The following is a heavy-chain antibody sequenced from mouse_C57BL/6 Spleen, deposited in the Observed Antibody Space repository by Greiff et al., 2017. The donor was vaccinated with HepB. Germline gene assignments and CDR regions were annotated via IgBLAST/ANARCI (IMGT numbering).Heavy chain of an antibody. CDR2: IHPNSGST. J-gene: IGHJ4*01. Sequence: QVQLQQPGAELVKPGASVTLSCKASGYTFTSYWMHWVKQRPGQGLEWIGMIHPNSGSTNYNEKFKSKATLTVDKSSSTAYMQLSSLTSEDSAVYYCAGHYGSHYAMDYWGQGTSVTVSS. D-gene: IGHD1-1*01. V-gene: IGHV1-64*01. CDR1: GYTFTSYW. CDR3: AGHYGSHYAMDY.